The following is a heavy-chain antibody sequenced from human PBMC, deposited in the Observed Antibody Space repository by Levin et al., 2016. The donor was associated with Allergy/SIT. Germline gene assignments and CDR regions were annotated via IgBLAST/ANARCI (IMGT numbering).Heavy chain of an antibody. V-gene: IGHV4-38-2*01. J-gene: IGHJ4*02. CDR1: GYSISSGYY. Sequence: GSLRLSCAVSGYSISSGYYWGWIRQPPGKGLEWIGSIYHSGSTYYNPSLKSRVTISVDTSKNQFSLKLSSVTAADTAVYYCAINMVRGVIKNYFDYWGQGTLVTVSS. CDR2: IYHSGST. CDR3: AINMVRGVIKNYFDY. D-gene: IGHD3-10*01.